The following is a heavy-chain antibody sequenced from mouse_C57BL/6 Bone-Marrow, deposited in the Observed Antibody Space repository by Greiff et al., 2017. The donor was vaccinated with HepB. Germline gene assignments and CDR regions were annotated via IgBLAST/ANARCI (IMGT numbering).Heavy chain of an antibody. CDR2: INPNYGTT. Sequence: EVQLVESGPELVKPGASVKISCKASGYSFTDYNMNWVKQSNGKSLEWIGVINPNYGTTSYNQKFKGKATLTVDQSSSTAYMQLHSLTSEDSAVYYCARNYSSSSSWYFDVWGTGTTVTVSS. D-gene: IGHD1-1*01. V-gene: IGHV1-39*01. CDR3: ARNYSSSSSWYFDV. CDR1: GYSFTDYN. J-gene: IGHJ1*03.